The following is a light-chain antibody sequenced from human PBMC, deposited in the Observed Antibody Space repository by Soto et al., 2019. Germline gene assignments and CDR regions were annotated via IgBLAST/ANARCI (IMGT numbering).Light chain of an antibody. CDR3: QQYNNWPPIT. V-gene: IGKV3-15*01. CDR2: GAS. CDR1: QSVNNK. J-gene: IGKJ5*01. Sequence: EIVMTQSAATLFVTPGGRVTLSCRASQSVNNKVAWYQKNHGQAPRLLXFGASTRATGIPARFSGSGSFTELTLTISSLQYEDYAAYYCQQYNNWPPITFGQGTRLEIK.